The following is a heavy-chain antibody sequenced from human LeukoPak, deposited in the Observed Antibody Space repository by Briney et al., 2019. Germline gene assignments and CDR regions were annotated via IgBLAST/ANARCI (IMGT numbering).Heavy chain of an antibody. V-gene: IGHV3-72*01. CDR1: GFTFGSYT. D-gene: IGHD3-22*01. CDR2: SKNKDYAYST. J-gene: IGHJ4*02. CDR3: TRIFYYGTRGYYPDF. Sequence: PGGSLRLSCSVSGFTFGSYTMHWVRQAPGKGLEWIGRSKNKDYAYSTVYAASVKGRFTFSRDDPKNSLYLQMNSLTTEDTAVYYCTRIFYYGTRGYYPDFWGQGTLVTVSS.